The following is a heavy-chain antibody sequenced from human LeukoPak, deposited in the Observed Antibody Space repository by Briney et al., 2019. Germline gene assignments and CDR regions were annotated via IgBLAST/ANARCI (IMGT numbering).Heavy chain of an antibody. CDR1: GYTFTGYY. D-gene: IGHD2-15*01. V-gene: IGHV1-2*04. J-gene: IGHJ5*02. CDR3: ARGGYCSGGSCENWFDP. CDR2: INPNSGGT. Sequence: ASVKVSCKASGYTFTGYYMHWVRQAPGQGLEWMGWINPNSGGTNYAQKFQGWVTMTRDTSISTAYMELSRLRSDDTAVYYCARGGYCSGGSCENWFDPWGQGTLVTVSS.